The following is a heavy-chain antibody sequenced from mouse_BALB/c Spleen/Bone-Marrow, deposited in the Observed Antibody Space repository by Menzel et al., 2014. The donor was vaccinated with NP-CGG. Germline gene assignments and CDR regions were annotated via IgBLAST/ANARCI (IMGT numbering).Heavy chain of an antibody. V-gene: IGHV5-6-3*01. J-gene: IGHJ3*01. CDR3: ARDPGFAY. Sequence: EVKLVESGGGLVQPGGSLKLSCAASGFTFSSYGMSWVRQNPDKRLELVATINSYGGSTYYPDSVKGRFTISRDNAKNTLYLQMSSLKSEDTAMYFCARDPGFAYWGQGTLVTVSA. CDR2: INSYGGST. CDR1: GFTFSSYG.